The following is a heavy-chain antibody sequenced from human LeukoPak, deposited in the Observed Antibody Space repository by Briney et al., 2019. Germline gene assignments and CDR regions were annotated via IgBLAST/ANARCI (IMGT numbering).Heavy chain of an antibody. D-gene: IGHD5-18*01. J-gene: IGHJ3*02. CDR1: GGSISSYY. V-gene: IGHV4-4*07. Sequence: SETLSLACTVSGGSISSYYWSWIRQPAGKGLEWIGRIYTSGSTNYNPSLKSRVTMSVDTSKNQFSLKLSSVTAADTAVYYCARDKGAYSYGYRAFDIWGQGTMVTVSS. CDR2: IYTSGST. CDR3: ARDKGAYSYGYRAFDI.